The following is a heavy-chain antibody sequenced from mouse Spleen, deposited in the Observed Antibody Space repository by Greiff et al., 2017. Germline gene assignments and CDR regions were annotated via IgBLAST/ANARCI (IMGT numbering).Heavy chain of an antibody. CDR3: ARESYYYGSSPFAY. D-gene: IGHD1-1*01. CDR1: GFTFSSYA. CDR2: ISSGGGNT. V-gene: IGHV5-9-3*01. Sequence: EVQLVESGGGLVKLGGSLKLSCAASGFTFSSYAMSWVRQTPEKRLEWVATISSGGGNTYYPDSVKGRFTISRDNAKNTLYLQMSSLKSEDTAMYYCARESYYYGSSPFAYWGQGTLVTVSA. J-gene: IGHJ3*01.